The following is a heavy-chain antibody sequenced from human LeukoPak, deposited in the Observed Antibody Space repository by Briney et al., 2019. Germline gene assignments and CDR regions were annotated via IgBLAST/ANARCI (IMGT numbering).Heavy chain of an antibody. D-gene: IGHD3-10*01. CDR1: GFTFSTYS. J-gene: IGHJ4*02. V-gene: IGHV3-48*01. CDR3: AREPSGVLGLDC. Sequence: PGGSLRLSCVASGFTFSTYSMNWVRQAPGKGLEWVSYISSGSSPIYYADSLRGRFTISRDNAKNSLFLQMNSLRAEDTAVYYCAREPSGVLGLDCWGQGTLVTVSP. CDR2: ISSGSSPI.